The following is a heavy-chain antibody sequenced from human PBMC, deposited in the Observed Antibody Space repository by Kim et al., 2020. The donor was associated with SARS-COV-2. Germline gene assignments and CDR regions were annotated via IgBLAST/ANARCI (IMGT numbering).Heavy chain of an antibody. J-gene: IGHJ4*02. D-gene: IGHD3-10*01. Sequence: ASVKVSCKASGYTFTSYDIHWVRQATGQGLEWMGWMNPNSGNPGYAQKFQGRVTMTRNTSISTAYMELSSLRSEDTAVYYCARAVWFRELLVRYYFDYWGQGTLVTVSS. V-gene: IGHV1-8*01. CDR1: GYTFTSYD. CDR2: MNPNSGNP. CDR3: ARAVWFRELLVRYYFDY.